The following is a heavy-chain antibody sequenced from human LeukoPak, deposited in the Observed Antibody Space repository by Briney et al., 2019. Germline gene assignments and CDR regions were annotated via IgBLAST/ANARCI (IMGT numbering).Heavy chain of an antibody. CDR2: ISGSGGST. J-gene: IGHJ4*02. Sequence: GSLRLSCAASGFTFSSYAVSWVRQAPGKGLEWVSAISGSGGSTYYADSVKGRFTISRDNSKNTLYLQMNSLRAEDTAVYYCAKVISLLWFGEFDYWGQGTLVTVSS. CDR3: AKVISLLWFGEFDY. V-gene: IGHV3-23*01. CDR1: GFTFSSYA. D-gene: IGHD3-10*01.